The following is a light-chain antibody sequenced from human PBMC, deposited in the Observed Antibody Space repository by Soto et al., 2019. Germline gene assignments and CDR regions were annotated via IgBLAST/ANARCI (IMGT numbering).Light chain of an antibody. CDR1: QSINSW. Sequence: DIQMTQSPSTLSTSVGDRVTITCRASQSINSWLDWYQQKPGKAPKLLISKASTLESGVPSRVSGSGSGTEFSLIISSLQPDDFASYYCQQYKSYPYTFGQGTKLEIK. J-gene: IGKJ2*01. CDR2: KAS. V-gene: IGKV1-5*03. CDR3: QQYKSYPYT.